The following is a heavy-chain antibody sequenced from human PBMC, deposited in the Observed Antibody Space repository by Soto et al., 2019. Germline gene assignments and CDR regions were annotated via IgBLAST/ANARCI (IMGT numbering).Heavy chain of an antibody. J-gene: IGHJ6*04. D-gene: IGHD6-19*01. CDR1: GFTFSNAW. V-gene: IGHV3-15*07. CDR3: TTGPSEGLVVVGLYGRDV. CDR2: IKSKTDGGTT. Sequence: GGSLRLSCAASGFTFSNAWMNWVRQAPGKGLEWVGRIKSKTDGGTTDYAAPVKGRFTISRDDSKNTLYLQMNSLKTEDTAVYYCTTGPSEGLVVVGLYGRDVGGKGTRVTVP.